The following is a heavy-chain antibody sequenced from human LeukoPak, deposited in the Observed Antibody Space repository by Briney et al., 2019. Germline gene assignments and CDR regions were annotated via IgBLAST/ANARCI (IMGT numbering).Heavy chain of an antibody. V-gene: IGHV3-33*06. CDR3: AKAQDTAMALDY. J-gene: IGHJ4*02. Sequence: GGSLRLSCAASGFTFSSYGMHWVRQAPGKGLEWVAVIWYDGSNKCYADSVKGRFTISRDNSKNTLYLQMNSLRAEDTAVYYCAKAQDTAMALDYWGQGTLVTVSS. CDR1: GFTFSSYG. D-gene: IGHD5-18*01. CDR2: IWYDGSNK.